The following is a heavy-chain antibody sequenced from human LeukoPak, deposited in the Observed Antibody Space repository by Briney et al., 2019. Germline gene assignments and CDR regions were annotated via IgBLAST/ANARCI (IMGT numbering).Heavy chain of an antibody. CDR2: ISGSGGST. V-gene: IGHV3-23*01. D-gene: IGHD3-10*01. CDR1: GFTFSSYA. CDR3: AKDYYGSGSYYKEDAFDI. Sequence: GGSLRLSCAASGFTFSSYAMSWVRQAPGKGLEWVSAISGSGGSTYYADSVKGRFTISRDNSKNTLYLRMNSLRAEDTAVYYCAKDYYGSGSYYKEDAFDIWGQGTMVTVSS. J-gene: IGHJ3*02.